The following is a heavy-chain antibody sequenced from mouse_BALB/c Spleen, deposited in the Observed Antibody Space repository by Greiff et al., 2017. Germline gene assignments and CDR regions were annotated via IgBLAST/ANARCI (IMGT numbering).Heavy chain of an antibody. Sequence: EVKVVESGGGLVKPGGSLKLSCAASGFTFSDYYMYWVRQTPEKRLEWVATISDGGSYTYYPDSVKGRFTISRDNAKNNLYLQMSSLKSEDTAMYYCARGEDSSGRFGAYWGQGTLVTVSA. V-gene: IGHV5-4*02. CDR3: ARGEDSSGRFGAY. J-gene: IGHJ3*01. CDR2: ISDGGSYT. D-gene: IGHD3-2*01. CDR1: GFTFSDYY.